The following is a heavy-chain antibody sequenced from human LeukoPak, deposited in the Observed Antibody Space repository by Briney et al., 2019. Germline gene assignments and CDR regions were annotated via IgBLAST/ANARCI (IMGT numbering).Heavy chain of an antibody. D-gene: IGHD5-18*01. CDR3: ARGGTRGYSASDY. J-gene: IGHJ4*02. CDR2: IKQDGSEK. CDR1: GFTFTSYW. Sequence: GGSLRLSCAASGFTFTSYWMTWVRQAPGKGLDWVANIKQDGSEKYYVDSVKGRFTISRDNTKNSLYLQMNSLRAEDTAVYYCARGGTRGYSASDYWGQGTLVTVSS. V-gene: IGHV3-7*01.